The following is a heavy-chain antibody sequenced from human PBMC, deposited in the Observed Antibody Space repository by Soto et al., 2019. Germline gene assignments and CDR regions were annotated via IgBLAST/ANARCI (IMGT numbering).Heavy chain of an antibody. Sequence: SETLSLTCTVSGGSISSSYWSWIRQPPGKGLEWLAYIYDDGSANYNPSLKSRATISLDMSKNQFSLKLTSVTAADTAVYYCARDKYCSGGSCRKNWFDPWGQGTLVTAPQ. CDR2: IYDDGSA. J-gene: IGHJ5*02. CDR3: ARDKYCSGGSCRKNWFDP. D-gene: IGHD2-15*01. V-gene: IGHV4-59*01. CDR1: GGSISSSY.